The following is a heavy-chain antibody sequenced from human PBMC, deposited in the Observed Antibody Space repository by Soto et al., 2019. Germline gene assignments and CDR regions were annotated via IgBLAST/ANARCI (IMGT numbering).Heavy chain of an antibody. J-gene: IGHJ6*02. CDR1: GYSFTSYW. D-gene: IGHD4-17*01. CDR3: ARADRTTVTTAWYYGMEV. V-gene: IGHV5-10-1*01. CDR2: IDPSDSYT. Sequence: GESLKISCKGSGYSFTSYWISCVRQMPGKGLEWMGRIDPSDSYTNYSPSFQGHVTISADKSISTAYLQWSSLKASDTAMYYCARADRTTVTTAWYYGMEVWGQGTTVTV.